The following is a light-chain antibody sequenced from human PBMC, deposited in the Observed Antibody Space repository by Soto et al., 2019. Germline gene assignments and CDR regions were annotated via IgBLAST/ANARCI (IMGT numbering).Light chain of an antibody. CDR2: DVS. J-gene: IGLJ1*01. CDR3: TSYTSSGTYV. Sequence: HSELTQPASVSGSPGQSITISCTRTNSDVGGYNYVSWYQQHPGKAPKPMIYDVSNRPSGVSNRFSGSKSGNTASLTISGLQAEDEADYYCTSYTSSGTYVFGTGTRSPS. V-gene: IGLV2-14*01. CDR1: NSDVGGYNY.